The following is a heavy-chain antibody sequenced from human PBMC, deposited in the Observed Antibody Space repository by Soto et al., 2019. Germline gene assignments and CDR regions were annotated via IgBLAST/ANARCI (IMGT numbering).Heavy chain of an antibody. CDR2: LYFGGKT. V-gene: IGHV4-39*07. CDR1: GGSVTNRDYY. CDR3: ARLSSSGWPIDS. Sequence: SETLSLTCSVSGGSVTNRDYYWGWIRQPPGRGLEWIGYLYFGGKTYYNPSLKSRVTISVDTSKNQFSLKLTSVTAADTAVYYCARLSSSGWPIDSWGQGTLVTVSS. D-gene: IGHD6-19*01. J-gene: IGHJ4*02.